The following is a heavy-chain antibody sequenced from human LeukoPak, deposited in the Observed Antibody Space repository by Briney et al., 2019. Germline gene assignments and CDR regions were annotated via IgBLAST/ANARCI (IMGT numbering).Heavy chain of an antibody. CDR2: IYYSGST. D-gene: IGHD1-26*01. Sequence: KASETLSLTCTVSGGSISSGDYYWSWIRQPPGKGLEWIGYIYYSGSTYYNPSLKSRVIISVDTSKNQFSLKLSSVTAADTAVYYCARASGSYDAVDYWGQGTLVTVSS. CDR1: GGSISSGDYY. J-gene: IGHJ4*02. V-gene: IGHV4-30-4*08. CDR3: ARASGSYDAVDY.